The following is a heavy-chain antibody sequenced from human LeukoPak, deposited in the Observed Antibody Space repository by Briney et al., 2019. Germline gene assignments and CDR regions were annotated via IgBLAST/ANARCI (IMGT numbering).Heavy chain of an antibody. Sequence: ASVKVSCKASGYTFTSYYMHWVRQAPGQGLEWMGIINPSGGSTSYAQKFQGRVTMTRDTSTSTVYMELSSLRSEDPAVYYCARDEIYCSSTSCYHDLFDYWGQGTLVTVSS. J-gene: IGHJ4*02. D-gene: IGHD2-2*01. CDR3: ARDEIYCSSTSCYHDLFDY. CDR1: GYTFTSYY. CDR2: INPSGGST. V-gene: IGHV1-46*01.